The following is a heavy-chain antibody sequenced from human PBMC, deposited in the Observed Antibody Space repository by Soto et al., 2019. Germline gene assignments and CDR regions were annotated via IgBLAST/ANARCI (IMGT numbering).Heavy chain of an antibody. CDR3: ARGEVRRGMDV. Sequence: SETLSLTCAVYGGSFSGYYWSWIRQPPGKGLEWIGCIYYSGSTYYNPSLKSRATISVDTSKNQFSLKLSSVTAADTAVYYCARGEVRRGMDVWGQGTTVTVSS. CDR2: IYYSGST. V-gene: IGHV4-34*09. CDR1: GGSFSGYY. J-gene: IGHJ6*02.